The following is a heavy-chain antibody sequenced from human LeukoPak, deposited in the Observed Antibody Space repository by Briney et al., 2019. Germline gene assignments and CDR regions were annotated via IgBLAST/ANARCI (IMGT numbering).Heavy chain of an antibody. D-gene: IGHD2-2*02. J-gene: IGHJ4*02. CDR3: ARIPGPCCTSSDCYTLDD. CDR2: IYSGGDT. Sequence: GGSLRLSCAASGFIVSSNYMSWVRQAPGKGLEWVSIIYSGGDTYYADSVKGRFTISRDNSKNTLSLQMNSLRAEDTAVYYCARIPGPCCTSSDCYTLDDWGQGALVTVSS. V-gene: IGHV3-66*01. CDR1: GFIVSSNY.